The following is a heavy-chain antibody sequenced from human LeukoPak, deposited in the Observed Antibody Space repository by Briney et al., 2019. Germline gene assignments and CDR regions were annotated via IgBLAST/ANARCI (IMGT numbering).Heavy chain of an antibody. CDR3: ARAALLWFGESDY. Sequence: SGTLSLTCTVSGGSVSSGSYYWSWIRQPPGKGLEWIGYIYYSGSTNYNPSLKSRVTISVDTSKNQFSLKLSSVTAADTAVYYCARAALLWFGESDYWGQGTLVTVSS. D-gene: IGHD3-10*01. J-gene: IGHJ4*02. CDR2: IYYSGST. V-gene: IGHV4-61*01. CDR1: GGSVSSGSYY.